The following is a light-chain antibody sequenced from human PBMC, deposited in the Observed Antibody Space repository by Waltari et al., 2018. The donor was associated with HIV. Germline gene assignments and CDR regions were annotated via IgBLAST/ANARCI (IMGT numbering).Light chain of an antibody. J-gene: IGLJ3*02. Sequence: QSALTQPASVSGSPGQSITISCPGTSSDLTYYHSVSWSQHHPGKAPKVIIYYVSNRPSGVSHRFSGSKSGHTASLTISGLQAEDEADYFCTSYISSSTPVFGGGTKLTVL. CDR2: YVS. CDR3: TSYISSSTPV. V-gene: IGLV2-14*01. CDR1: SSDLTYYHS.